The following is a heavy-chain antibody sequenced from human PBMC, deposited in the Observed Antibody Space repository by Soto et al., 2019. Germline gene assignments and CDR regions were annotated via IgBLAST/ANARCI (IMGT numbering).Heavy chain of an antibody. D-gene: IGHD3-16*01. CDR2: IKQDEGDK. CDR3: ARGTNVDSAYRWFDS. CDR1: GFTLSVYR. V-gene: IGHV3-7*01. J-gene: IGHJ5*01. Sequence: EVQLVESGGGLVQPGGSLRLSCTASGFTLSVYRMSWVRQAPGKGLEWVAIIKQDEGDKYYVDSVKGRFTISRDNAENSLYLQMNSLRAEDTAVYYCARGTNVDSAYRWFDSWGQGTLVTVSS.